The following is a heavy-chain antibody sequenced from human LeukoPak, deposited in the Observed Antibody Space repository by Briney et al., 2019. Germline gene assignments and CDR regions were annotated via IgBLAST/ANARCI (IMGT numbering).Heavy chain of an antibody. CDR2: IYHSGVT. CDR1: SYSISSGYY. J-gene: IGHJ4*02. CDR3: ARVSVGVTKSFDH. Sequence: SETLSLTCAVSSYSISSGYYWGWLRQPPGKGLEWIVSIYHSGVTYYNPSLKSRVTVSVDTSKNQFSLQLSSVTAADTAVHYCARVSVGVTKSFDHWGQGTLVSVSS. V-gene: IGHV4-38-2*01. D-gene: IGHD1-26*01.